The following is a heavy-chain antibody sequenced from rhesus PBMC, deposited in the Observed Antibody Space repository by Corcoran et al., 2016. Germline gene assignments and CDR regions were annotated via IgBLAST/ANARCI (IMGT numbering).Heavy chain of an antibody. Sequence: EVQVVESGGGLAKPGGSLRLSCAASGFPSSNYWMKWVRQAPGKGLEGFSTINRGGNRTNYADSVQGQFTISRDNSKNTLSLQMNSLRAEDTAVYYCAKVGYCSGGVCYTFIDYWGQGVLVTVSS. CDR2: INRGGNRT. CDR3: AKVGYCSGGVCYTFIDY. CDR1: GFPSSNYW. D-gene: IGHD2-8*01. J-gene: IGHJ4*01. V-gene: IGHV3S42*01.